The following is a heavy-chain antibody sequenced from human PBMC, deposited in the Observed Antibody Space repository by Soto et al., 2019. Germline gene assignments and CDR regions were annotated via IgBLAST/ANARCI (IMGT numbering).Heavy chain of an antibody. Sequence: SETLSLTCTVSGGPIRSYCWSWIRQPPGKGLEWIGYIYDSGNTDYNPSLKSRVTISVDTSKNQFSLKLSSVTTADTAVYYCARGVGKYYYESSGHSNHAMDVCGQGTTVTVSS. D-gene: IGHD3-22*01. CDR2: IYDSGNT. CDR1: GGPIRSYC. J-gene: IGHJ6*02. V-gene: IGHV4-59*01. CDR3: ARGVGKYYYESSGHSNHAMDV.